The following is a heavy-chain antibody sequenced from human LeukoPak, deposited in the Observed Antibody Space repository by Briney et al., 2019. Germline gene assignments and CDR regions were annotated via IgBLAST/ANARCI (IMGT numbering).Heavy chain of an antibody. CDR1: GGSISSYY. CDR2: IYYSGST. D-gene: IGHD3-10*01. CDR3: ARTYYYGSGSSYFDY. V-gene: IGHV4-59*01. J-gene: IGHJ4*02. Sequence: SETLSLTCTVSGGSISSYYWSWLRQPPGXXLEWIGYIYYSGSTNYNPSLKSRVTISVDTSKNQFSLKLSSVTAADTAVYYCARTYYYGSGSSYFDYWGQGTLVTVSS.